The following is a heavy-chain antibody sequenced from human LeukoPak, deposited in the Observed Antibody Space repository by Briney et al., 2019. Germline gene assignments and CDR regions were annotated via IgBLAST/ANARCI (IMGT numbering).Heavy chain of an antibody. D-gene: IGHD6-6*01. CDR1: GFTFSSYG. V-gene: IGHV3-30*02. J-gene: IGHJ4*02. CDR3: AKDLTLQLVRVGDY. CDR2: IRYDGSNK. Sequence: GGSLRLSCAASGFTFSSYGMHWVRQAPGKGLEWVAFIRYDGSNKYYADSVKGRFTISRDNSKNTLYLRMNSLRAEDTAVYYCAKDLTLQLVRVGDYWGQGTLVTVSS.